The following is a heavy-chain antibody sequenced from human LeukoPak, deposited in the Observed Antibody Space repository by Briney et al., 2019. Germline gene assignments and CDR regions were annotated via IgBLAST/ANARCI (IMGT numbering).Heavy chain of an antibody. J-gene: IGHJ3*02. V-gene: IGHV3-21*01. CDR2: ISSSSSYI. CDR1: GFTFSSYS. CDR3: ARAEELRYFDWSSGYAFDI. Sequence: GGSLRLSCAASGFTFSSYSMNWVRQAPGKGLEWVPSISSSSSYIYYADSVKGRFTISRDNAKNSLYLQMNSLRAEDTAVYYCARAEELRYFDWSSGYAFDIWGQGTMATVSS. D-gene: IGHD3-9*01.